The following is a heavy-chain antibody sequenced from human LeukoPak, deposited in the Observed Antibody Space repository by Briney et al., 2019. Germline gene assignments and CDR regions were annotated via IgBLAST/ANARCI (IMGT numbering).Heavy chain of an antibody. CDR3: ASGTYVLDY. CDR1: GYRFTSYP. D-gene: IGHD3-10*01. J-gene: IGHJ4*02. Sequence: GASVKVSCRASGYRFTSYPMNWVRQAPGQGLEWMGWINTNTGNPTYAQGFTGRFVFSLDTSVSTAYLQINSLKAEDTAVYYCASGTYVLDYWGQGTLVTVSS. V-gene: IGHV7-4-1*02. CDR2: INTNTGNP.